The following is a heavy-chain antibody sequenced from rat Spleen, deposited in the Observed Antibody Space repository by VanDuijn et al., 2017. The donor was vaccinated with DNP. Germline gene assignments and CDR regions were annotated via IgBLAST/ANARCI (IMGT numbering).Heavy chain of an antibody. V-gene: IGHV5-25*01. J-gene: IGHJ2*01. Sequence: EVQLVESGGGLVQPGRSMKLSCAASGFTFSNYYMAWVRQAPTKGLELVAAISPGGGTTYYRDSVKGRLTISRDNTKSTQHLQMDNLRSEDTATYYCARLGFDYWGKGVMVTVSS. CDR3: ARLGFDY. CDR2: ISPGGGTT. CDR1: GFTFSNYY.